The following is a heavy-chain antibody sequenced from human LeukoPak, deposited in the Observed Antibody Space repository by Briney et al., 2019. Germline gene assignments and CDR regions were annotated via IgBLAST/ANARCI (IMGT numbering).Heavy chain of an antibody. J-gene: IGHJ6*03. CDR1: GGSISSYY. V-gene: IGHV4-4*09. CDR2: IFPSGSA. Sequence: SQTLSLTCTVSGGSISSYYWSWIRQSPVQGLDWIGYIFPSGSAFYNPSLESRVTISLDTSENQFSLRLSSVTAADTAVYYCARRTHYFYYMDVWGKGTTVTVSS. CDR3: ARRTHYFYYMDV.